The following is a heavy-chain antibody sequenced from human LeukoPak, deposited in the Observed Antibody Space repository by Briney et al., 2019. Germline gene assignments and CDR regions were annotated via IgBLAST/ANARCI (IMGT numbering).Heavy chain of an antibody. J-gene: IGHJ4*02. D-gene: IGHD4-23*01. CDR3: AKDPTTVVYRLDY. V-gene: IGHV3-30*02. CDR2: IRYDGSNK. Sequence: QAGGSLRLSCAASGFTFSSYGMHWVRQAPGKGLEWVAVIRYDGSNKYYADSVKGRFTISRDNSKNTLYLQMNSLRAEDTAVYYCAKDPTTVVYRLDYWGQGTLVTVSS. CDR1: GFTFSSYG.